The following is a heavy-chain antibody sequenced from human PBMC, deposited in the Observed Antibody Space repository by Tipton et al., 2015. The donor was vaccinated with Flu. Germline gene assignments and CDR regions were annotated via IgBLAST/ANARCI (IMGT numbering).Heavy chain of an antibody. D-gene: IGHD3-16*01. V-gene: IGHV3-53*03. CDR1: GLTVSDKF. Sequence: SLRLSCAASGLTVSDKFMSWVRQSPGKGLEWVSVIYPDDDTYYADSVKGRFTISRDNSKNTLYPQMNSLRAEDTAVYYCARTTFYWYFDVWGRGALVNVSS. CDR3: ARTTFYWYFDV. CDR2: IYPDDDT. J-gene: IGHJ2*01.